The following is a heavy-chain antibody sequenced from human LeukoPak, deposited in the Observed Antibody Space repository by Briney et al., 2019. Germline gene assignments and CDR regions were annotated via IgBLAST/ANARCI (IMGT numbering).Heavy chain of an antibody. CDR2: ISSSSSYI. V-gene: IGHV3-21*01. Sequence: GGSLRLSCAASGFTFSSYSMNWVRQAPGKGLEWVSSISSSSSYIYYADSVKGRFTISRDNAKNPLYLQMNSLRAEDTAVYYCARDRAQGTPGYYGMDVWGQGTTVTVSS. CDR1: GFTFSSYS. J-gene: IGHJ6*02. CDR3: ARDRAQGTPGYYGMDV. D-gene: IGHD1-14*01.